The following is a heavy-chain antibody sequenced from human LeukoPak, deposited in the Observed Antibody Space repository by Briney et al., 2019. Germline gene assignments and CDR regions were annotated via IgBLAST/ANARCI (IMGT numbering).Heavy chain of an antibody. D-gene: IGHD6-25*01. CDR2: ISGSSSYI. V-gene: IGHV3-21*01. J-gene: IGHJ6*02. CDR3: ARDLPSPKSGYYYGMDV. CDR1: GFTFSSYS. Sequence: PGGSLRLSCAASGFTFSSYSMNWVRQAPGKGLEWVSSISGSSSYIYYADSVKGRFTISRDNAKNSLYLQMNSLRAEDTAVYYCARDLPSPKSGYYYGMDVWGQGTTVTVSS.